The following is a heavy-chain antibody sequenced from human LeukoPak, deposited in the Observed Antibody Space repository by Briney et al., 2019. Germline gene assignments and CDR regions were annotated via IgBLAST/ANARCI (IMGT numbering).Heavy chain of an antibody. V-gene: IGHV3-21*01. J-gene: IGHJ6*02. CDR2: TSSSSSYI. D-gene: IGHD6-13*01. Sequence: GGSLRLSCAASGFTFSSYSMNWVRQAPGKGLEWVSSTSSSSSYIYYADSVKGRFTISRDNAKNSLYLQMNSLRAEDTAVYYCARKDVAAVFLADHRYGMDVWGQGTTVTVSS. CDR1: GFTFSSYS. CDR3: ARKDVAAVFLADHRYGMDV.